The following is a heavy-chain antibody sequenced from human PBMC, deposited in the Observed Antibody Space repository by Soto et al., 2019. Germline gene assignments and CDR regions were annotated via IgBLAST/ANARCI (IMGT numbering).Heavy chain of an antibody. J-gene: IGHJ6*02. Sequence: QVQLQESGPGLVKPSQTLSLTCTVSGGSISSGGYYWSWIRQHPGKGLEWIGYIYYSGSTYYNPSLRSRVTISVDTSKNLSSLMLSSVTAADTAVYYCASGYCTNGVCYDYYYYYGMDVWGQGTTVTVSS. CDR3: ASGYCTNGVCYDYYYYYGMDV. V-gene: IGHV4-31*03. CDR1: GGSISSGGYY. CDR2: IYYSGST. D-gene: IGHD2-8*01.